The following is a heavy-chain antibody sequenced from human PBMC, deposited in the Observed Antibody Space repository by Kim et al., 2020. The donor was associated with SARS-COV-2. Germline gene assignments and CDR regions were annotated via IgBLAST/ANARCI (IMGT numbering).Heavy chain of an antibody. CDR3: ARAGWLRLRAADY. Sequence: SETLSLTCAVYGGSFSGYYWSWIRQPPGKGLEWIGEINHSGSTNYNPSLKSRVTISVDTSKNQFSLKLSSVTAADTAVYYCARAGWLRLRAADYWGQGTLVTVSS. CDR2: INHSGST. J-gene: IGHJ4*02. D-gene: IGHD5-12*01. V-gene: IGHV4-34*01. CDR1: GGSFSGYY.